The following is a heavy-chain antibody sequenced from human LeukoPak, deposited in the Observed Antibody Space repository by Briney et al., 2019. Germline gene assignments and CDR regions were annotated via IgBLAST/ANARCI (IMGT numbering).Heavy chain of an antibody. CDR2: TYYRSTWYN. D-gene: IGHD2-2*01. CDR1: GDSVSSNSVT. Sequence: SQTLSLTCAIPGDSVSSNSVTWNWIRQSPSRGLEWLGRTYYRSTWYNDYAVSVRGRITVNPDTSKNQFSLHLNSVTPEDTAVYYCARRLTQYDCFDPWGQGILVTVSS. CDR3: ARRLTQYDCFDP. J-gene: IGHJ5*02. V-gene: IGHV6-1*01.